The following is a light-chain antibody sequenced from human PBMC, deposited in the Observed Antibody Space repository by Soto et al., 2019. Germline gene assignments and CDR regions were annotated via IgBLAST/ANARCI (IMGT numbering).Light chain of an antibody. CDR2: EVS. Sequence: SVLTQPASVSGSPGQSITISCTGTSSDVGGYNYVSWYQQHPGKAPKLMIYEVSNRPSGVSNRFSGSKSGNTASLTISGLQAEDEADYYCSSYTSSSYYVFGTGTNVTVL. V-gene: IGLV2-14*01. J-gene: IGLJ1*01. CDR1: SSDVGGYNY. CDR3: SSYTSSSYYV.